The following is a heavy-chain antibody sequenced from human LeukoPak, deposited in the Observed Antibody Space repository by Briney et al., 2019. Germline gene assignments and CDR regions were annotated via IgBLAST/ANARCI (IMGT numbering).Heavy chain of an antibody. J-gene: IGHJ4*02. CDR1: GGTFSSYA. CDR2: IIPIFGTA. CDR3: ARALVARGYSYGFDFDY. Sequence: VASVKVSYKASGGTFSSYAISWVRQAPGQGLEWMGGIIPIFGTANYAQKFQGRVTITADESTSTAYMELSSLRSEDTAVYYCARALVARGYSYGFDFDYWGQGTLVTVSS. V-gene: IGHV1-69*13. D-gene: IGHD5-18*01.